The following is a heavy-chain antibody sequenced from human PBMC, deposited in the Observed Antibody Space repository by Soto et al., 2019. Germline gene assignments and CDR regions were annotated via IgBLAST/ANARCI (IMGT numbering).Heavy chain of an antibody. CDR1: DVYIYLYY. CDR3: ARRQNWNNLFDT. V-gene: IGHV4-59*08. CDR2: SYYSGTT. Sequence: SATQSLTYPVSDVYIYLYYVILLRQAPGKGLEWIGCSYYSGTTTYNPSFKSRVSISIDTSKTQFSLRLRSVTAADTAVYYCARRQNWNNLFDTWGQGKLVNVSA. J-gene: IGHJ4*02. D-gene: IGHD1-1*01.